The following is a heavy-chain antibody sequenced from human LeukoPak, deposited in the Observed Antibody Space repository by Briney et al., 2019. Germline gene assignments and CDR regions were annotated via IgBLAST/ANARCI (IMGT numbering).Heavy chain of an antibody. J-gene: IGHJ5*02. CDR2: INHSGST. D-gene: IGHD2-8*01. V-gene: IGHV4-34*01. Sequence: SETLSLTCAVYGGSFSGYYWSWIRQPPGKGLEWIGEINHSGSTNYNPSLKSRVTISVDTSKNQFSLKLSSVSAADTAVYYCARAEWSYGWFDPWGQGTLVTVSS. CDR3: ARAEWSYGWFDP. CDR1: GGSFSGYY.